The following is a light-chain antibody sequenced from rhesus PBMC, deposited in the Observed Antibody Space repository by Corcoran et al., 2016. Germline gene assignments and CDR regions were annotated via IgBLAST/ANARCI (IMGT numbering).Light chain of an antibody. J-gene: IGKJ2*01. CDR3: QQGYSYPYS. V-gene: IGKV1S9*01. CDR1: QSLSNY. Sequence: DIQMTQSPSSLSASVGDRVTITCQASQSLSNYLNWYQQKPGKIPKLLIYRASSLQSGIPSRFSGSGSETDFTLTISSLQPEDFATYYCQQGYSYPYSFGQGTKVEIK. CDR2: RAS.